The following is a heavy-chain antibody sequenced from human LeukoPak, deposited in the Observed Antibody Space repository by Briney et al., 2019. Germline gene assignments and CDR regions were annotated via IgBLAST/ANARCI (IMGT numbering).Heavy chain of an antibody. CDR2: MNPSSANT. V-gene: IGHV1-8*01. Sequence: ASVNVSCKASGYTFTRYDINWVRQAAGQGLEWMGWMNPSSANTGYAQKFQGRVTMTRDTSISTAYMELSSLTTEDTAVYYCARGTPFCTSASCYNFWGQGTLVTVSS. CDR1: GYTFTRYD. D-gene: IGHD2-2*02. CDR3: ARGTPFCTSASCYNF. J-gene: IGHJ4*02.